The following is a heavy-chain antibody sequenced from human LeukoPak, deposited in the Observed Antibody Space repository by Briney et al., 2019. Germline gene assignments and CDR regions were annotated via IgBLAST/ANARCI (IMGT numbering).Heavy chain of an antibody. CDR1: GGSISSSSYY. V-gene: IGHV4-39*07. CDR3: ARDPRDTAMVTGY. Sequence: PSETLSLTCTVSGGSISSSSYYWGWIRQPPGKGLEWIGSIYYSGSTYYNPSLKSRVTISVDTSKNQFSLKLSSVTTADTAVYYCARDPRDTAMVTGYWGQGTLVTVSS. J-gene: IGHJ4*02. D-gene: IGHD5-18*01. CDR2: IYYSGST.